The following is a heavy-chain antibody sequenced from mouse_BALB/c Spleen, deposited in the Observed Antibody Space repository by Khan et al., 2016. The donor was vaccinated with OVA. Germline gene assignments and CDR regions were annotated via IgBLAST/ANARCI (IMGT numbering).Heavy chain of an antibody. V-gene: IGHV1-4*01. CDR3: ARDHER. CDR2: INPSSGYT. CDR1: GYSFTSYT. Sequence: QVQLKESGAELARPGASVKMSCKASGYSFTSYTMHWVKQRPGQGLEWIGYINPSSGYTKYNQKFKDKATLTADKSSSTAYMQLSSLTSEDSAVXYCARDHERWGQGTTLTVSS. J-gene: IGHJ2*01.